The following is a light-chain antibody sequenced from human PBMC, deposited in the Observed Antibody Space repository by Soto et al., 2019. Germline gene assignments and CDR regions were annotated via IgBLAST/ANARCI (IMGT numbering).Light chain of an antibody. Sequence: DIQMTQSPATLSASVGDRVTIACRASQSVRSWLAWYQQKPGTAPKLLIFDASLLESGVPSRFSGSASGTEITLTISSLQPDDFATYYCQQYNSYSPTFGGGTKVDIK. J-gene: IGKJ4*01. V-gene: IGKV1-5*01. CDR2: DAS. CDR3: QQYNSYSPT. CDR1: QSVRSW.